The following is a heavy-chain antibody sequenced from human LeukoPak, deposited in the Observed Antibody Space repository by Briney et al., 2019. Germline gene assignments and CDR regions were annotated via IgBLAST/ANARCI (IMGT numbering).Heavy chain of an antibody. CDR1: GFTFDDYT. V-gene: IGHV3-43*01. Sequence: GGSLRLSCAASGFTFDDYTMHWVRQAPGKGLEWVSLISWDGGSTYYADSVKGRFTISRDNSKNSLYLQMNSLRTEDTALYYCAKDISNQYDILTGYHQAPGYWGQGTLVTVSS. CDR3: AKDISNQYDILTGYHQAPGY. CDR2: ISWDGGST. J-gene: IGHJ4*02. D-gene: IGHD3-9*01.